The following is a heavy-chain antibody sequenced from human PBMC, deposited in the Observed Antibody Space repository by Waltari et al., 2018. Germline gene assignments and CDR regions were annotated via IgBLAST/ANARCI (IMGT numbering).Heavy chain of an antibody. Sequence: QVQLQESGPGLVKPSETLSLSCTVSGASLTTYYWSWIRRPPGKGLEYIGYIHDSGDTNYSPSLRSRVSMSLDTSKNQFSRKISSVTAADSAVYYCARVHGSESPLAWGTDVWGQGTAVTVSS. V-gene: IGHV4-59*01. CDR1: GASLTTYY. CDR3: ARVHGSESPLAWGTDV. D-gene: IGHD2-21*01. J-gene: IGHJ6*02. CDR2: IHDSGDT.